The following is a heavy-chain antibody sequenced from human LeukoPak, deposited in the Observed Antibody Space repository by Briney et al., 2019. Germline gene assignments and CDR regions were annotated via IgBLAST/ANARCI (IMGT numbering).Heavy chain of an antibody. CDR2: ISYDGSNK. J-gene: IGHJ4*02. CDR1: GFTFSSYA. Sequence: QPGGSLRLSCAASGFTFSSYAMHRVRQAPGKGLGWVAVISYDGSNKYYADSVKGRFTISRDNSKNTLYLQMNSLRAEDTAVYYCAREGPLRFSYYFDYWGQGTLVTVSS. D-gene: IGHD3-3*01. CDR3: AREGPLRFSYYFDY. V-gene: IGHV3-30-3*01.